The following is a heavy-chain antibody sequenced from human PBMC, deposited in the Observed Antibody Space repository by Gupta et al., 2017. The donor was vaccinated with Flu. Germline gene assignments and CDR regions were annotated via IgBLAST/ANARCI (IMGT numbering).Heavy chain of an antibody. J-gene: IGHJ4*02. CDR2: ISGGGGST. D-gene: IGHD6-19*01. CDR3: AKEPSSSGYRSRLVAGY. V-gene: IGHV3-23*01. CDR1: GFTFSSYA. Sequence: EVQLLESGGGLVQPGGSLRLSCAASGFTFSSYAMSWVRQAPGKGLEWVSAISGGGGSTYYADSVKSRFTISRDNSKNTLYLQMNSLRAEDTAVYYCAKEPSSSGYRSRLVAGYWGQGTLVTVSS.